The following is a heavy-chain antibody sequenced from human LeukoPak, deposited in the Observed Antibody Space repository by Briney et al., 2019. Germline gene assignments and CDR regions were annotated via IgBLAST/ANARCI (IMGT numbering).Heavy chain of an antibody. CDR2: IYYSGST. D-gene: IGHD4-23*01. Sequence: PSETLSLTCTVSGVSISSNYYWNWIRQHPGKGLEWIGYIYYSGSTFYNPSLKSRVTISVDTPKNQFSLRLSSVTAADTAVYYCARHVPSGGHNDIWGRGTMVTVSS. J-gene: IGHJ3*02. V-gene: IGHV4-31*03. CDR1: GVSISSNYY. CDR3: ARHVPSGGHNDI.